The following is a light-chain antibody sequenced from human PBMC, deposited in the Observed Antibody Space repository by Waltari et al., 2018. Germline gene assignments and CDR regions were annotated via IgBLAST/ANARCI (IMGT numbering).Light chain of an antibody. J-gene: IGKJ4*01. Sequence: DIEMTQSPSSLSASVGDRVTIACRSSQYISTYLNWYQQKPGKAHKLLISAASDLQSGVPSRFSGSGSGTDFTLTISSLQPEDFATYWCQQSYSIPRTFGGGTKVEIK. V-gene: IGKV1-39*01. CDR3: QQSYSIPRT. CDR2: AAS. CDR1: QYISTY.